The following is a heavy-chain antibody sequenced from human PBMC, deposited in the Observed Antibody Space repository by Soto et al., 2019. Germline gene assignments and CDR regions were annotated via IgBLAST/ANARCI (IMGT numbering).Heavy chain of an antibody. J-gene: IGHJ2*01. CDR3: ARVAAAVGTYDGYFDL. Sequence: ASVKVSGKASGYTFTSYAMHWVRQAPGQRLEWMGWINAGNGNTKYSQKFQGRVTITRDTSASTAYMELSSLRYEDTAVYYCARVAAAVGTYDGYFDLWGRGTLVTVSS. V-gene: IGHV1-3*01. CDR1: GYTFTSYA. CDR2: INAGNGNT. D-gene: IGHD6-13*01.